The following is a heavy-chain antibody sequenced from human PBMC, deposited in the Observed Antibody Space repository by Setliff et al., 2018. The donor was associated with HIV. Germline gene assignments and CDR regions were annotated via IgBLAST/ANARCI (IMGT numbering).Heavy chain of an antibody. CDR2: IYYSGST. Sequence: SENLSLTCTVSGGSISSGNYYWSWIRQHPGKGLEWIGYIYYSGSTYYNPSLKSRVTMSVDTSKNQFSLKLSSVTAADTAVYYCAREGARHYGSGRYHSWFDPWGQGTQVTVSS. V-gene: IGHV4-31*03. D-gene: IGHD3-10*01. CDR3: AREGARHYGSGRYHSWFDP. J-gene: IGHJ5*02. CDR1: GGSISSGNYY.